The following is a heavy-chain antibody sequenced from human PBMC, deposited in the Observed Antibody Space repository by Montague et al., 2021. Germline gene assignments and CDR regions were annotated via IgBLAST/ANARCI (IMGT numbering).Heavy chain of an antibody. Sequence: SETLSFTCTVSRSLINSDYYWGWIRQPPGKGLEWMGSVSHGGRTYYNPFLKSRVTISVDTSNNHFSLKLSSVTAADTAMYYCARERDRYYYMDIWGKGTTITVSS. CDR3: ARERDRYYYMDI. V-gene: IGHV4-38-2*02. J-gene: IGHJ6*03. CDR2: VSHGGRT. CDR1: RSLINSDYY.